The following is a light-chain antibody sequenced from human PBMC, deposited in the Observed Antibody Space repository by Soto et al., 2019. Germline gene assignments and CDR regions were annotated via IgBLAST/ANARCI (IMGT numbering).Light chain of an antibody. CDR1: QSLSRW. CDR3: QQYDSYPWT. CDR2: DAS. Sequence: DIQMTQSPSTLSASVGDRVTITCRASQSLSRWLAWYQQKPGKAPKLLIYDASSLESGVPSRFSGSASGTEFTLSITPMQHDDFETYYCQQYDSYPWTLGQGTKVDIK. V-gene: IGKV1-5*01. J-gene: IGKJ1*01.